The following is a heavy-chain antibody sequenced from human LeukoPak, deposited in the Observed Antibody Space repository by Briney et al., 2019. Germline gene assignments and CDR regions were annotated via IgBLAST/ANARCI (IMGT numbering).Heavy chain of an antibody. CDR3: ARGGVRSRAQNPQYSSSWYNWFDP. CDR2: INAGNGNT. J-gene: IGHJ5*02. D-gene: IGHD6-13*01. Sequence: ASVKVSCKASGYTFTSYAMHWVRQAPGQRLEWMGWINAGNGNTKNSQKFQGRVTITRDTSASTAYMELSSLRSEDTAVYYCARGGVRSRAQNPQYSSSWYNWFDPWGQGTLVTVSS. V-gene: IGHV1-3*01. CDR1: GYTFTSYA.